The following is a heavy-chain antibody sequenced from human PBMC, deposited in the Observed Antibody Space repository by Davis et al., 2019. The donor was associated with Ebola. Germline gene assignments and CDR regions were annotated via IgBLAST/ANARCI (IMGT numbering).Heavy chain of an antibody. V-gene: IGHV3-23*01. CDR2: ISNSGSDT. CDR3: ARSGLSFGVVKYHYGMDV. Sequence: GGSLRLSCTDSVITFSSYAMSWVRQDPAKGLEWVSGISNSGSDTYYADSVKGRFTISRDNSKKTMYLQMNSLRAEDTAVYYCARSGLSFGVVKYHYGMDVWGKGTTVTVSS. D-gene: IGHD3-3*01. J-gene: IGHJ6*04. CDR1: VITFSSYA.